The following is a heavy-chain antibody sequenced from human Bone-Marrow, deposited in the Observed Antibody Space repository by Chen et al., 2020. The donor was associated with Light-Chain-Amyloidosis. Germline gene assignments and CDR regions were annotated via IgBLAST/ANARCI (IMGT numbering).Heavy chain of an antibody. V-gene: IGHV1-3*01. CDR2: INVANVKT. CDR3: ARVLGTPVTDVGIDSYYYYMDA. D-gene: IGHD4-17*01. CDR1: GSRFTTHS. J-gene: IGHJ6*03. Sequence: QLQLVHSGAEVKTPGAPVKISCQASGSRFTTHSMHWVRQVSGQRLEWMGWINVANVKTNYSQKFQGRVTITRDTSASSVYMELRSLTSEDTGVYYCARVLGTPVTDVGIDSYYYYMDAWGGGTTVTVSS.